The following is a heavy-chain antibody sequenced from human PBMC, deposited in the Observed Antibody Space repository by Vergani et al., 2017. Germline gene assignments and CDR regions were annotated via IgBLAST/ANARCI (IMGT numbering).Heavy chain of an antibody. CDR3: VRGGTFDWLST. CDR2: ITPQNGGT. J-gene: IGHJ5*02. Sequence: QVQLVQSGAEVKKPGAAVKVSCKASGYYFTDNYLHWVRQAPGQGLEWMGRITPQNGGTQYAEKLKGRVTMTRDTSITAAYMELTSLTSDETAVYYCVRGGTFDWLSTWGQGTLVTVSS. CDR1: GYYFTDNY. D-gene: IGHD3-9*01. V-gene: IGHV1-2*02.